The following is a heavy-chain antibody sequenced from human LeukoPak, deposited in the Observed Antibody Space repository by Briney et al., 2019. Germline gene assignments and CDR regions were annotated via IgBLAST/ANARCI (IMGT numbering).Heavy chain of an antibody. V-gene: IGHV4-34*01. CDR1: GGSFSGYY. J-gene: IGHJ6*02. CDR2: INHSGST. D-gene: IGHD1-26*01. Sequence: SETLSLICAVYGGSFSGYYWSWIRQPPGKGLEWIGEINHSGSTNYNPSLKSRVTISVDTSKNQFSLKLSSVTAADTAVYYCARRSGSYYDYYYYGMDVWGQGTTVTVSS. CDR3: ARRSGSYYDYYYYGMDV.